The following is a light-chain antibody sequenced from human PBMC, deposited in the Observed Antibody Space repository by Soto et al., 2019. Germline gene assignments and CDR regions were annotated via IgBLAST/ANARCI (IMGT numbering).Light chain of an antibody. CDR2: GNT. CDR1: STNIVAGYG. Sequence: QSVLTQPPSVSGAPGQRVRISCTGISTNIVAGYGVHWYQQRPGTAPKLLIVGNTIRPSGVTDRFSASTSGTSASLAITGLQAEDEGDYSCQSYDSTLSARYVFGTGTKLTVL. CDR3: QSYDSTLSARYV. J-gene: IGLJ1*01. V-gene: IGLV1-40*01.